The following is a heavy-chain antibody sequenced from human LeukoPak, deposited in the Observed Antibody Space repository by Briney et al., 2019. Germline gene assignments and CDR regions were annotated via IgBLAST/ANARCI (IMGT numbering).Heavy chain of an antibody. J-gene: IGHJ1*01. CDR3: VKSEDGYNLEYFQH. CDR2: ISSNGGST. D-gene: IGHD5-24*01. CDR1: GFTFSSYA. V-gene: IGHV3-64D*09. Sequence: GGSLRLSCSASGFTFSSYAMHWVRQAPGKGLEYVSAISSNGGSTYYADSVKGRFTISRDNSKNTLYLQMGSLRAEDTAVYYCVKSEDGYNLEYFQHWGQGTLVTVSS.